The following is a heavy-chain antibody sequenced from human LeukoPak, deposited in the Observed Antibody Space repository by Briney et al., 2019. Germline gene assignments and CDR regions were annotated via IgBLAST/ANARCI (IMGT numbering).Heavy chain of an antibody. Sequence: SETESLTCTVSGYSISSGYYWGGIRQPPGKGLEWIGSIYHSGSTYYNPSLKSRVTISVDTSKNQFSLKLSSVTAADTAVYYCARVILRLGELSGGDYWGQGTLVTVSS. CDR2: IYHSGST. CDR3: ARVILRLGELSGGDY. D-gene: IGHD3-16*02. V-gene: IGHV4-38-2*02. J-gene: IGHJ4*02. CDR1: GYSISSGYY.